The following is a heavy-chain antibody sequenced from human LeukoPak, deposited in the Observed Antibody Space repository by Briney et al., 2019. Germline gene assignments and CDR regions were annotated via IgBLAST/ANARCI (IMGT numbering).Heavy chain of an antibody. V-gene: IGHV3-64*01. D-gene: IGHD3-22*01. CDR1: GFTFSSYA. J-gene: IGHJ4*02. Sequence: GGSLRLSCAASGFTFSSYAMHWVRHAPGKGLEYVLVISSNGGSTYYANSVKGRFTISRDNSKNTLYLQMGSLRAEDMAVYYCARGYLELYYYDSSGYYDYWGQGTLVTVSS. CDR2: ISSNGGST. CDR3: ARGYLELYYYDSSGYYDY.